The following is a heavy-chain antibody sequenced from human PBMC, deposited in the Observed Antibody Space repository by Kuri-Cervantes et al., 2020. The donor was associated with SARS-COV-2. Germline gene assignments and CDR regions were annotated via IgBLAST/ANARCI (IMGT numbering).Heavy chain of an antibody. CDR1: GFAFGDYA. CDR3: STRLTRDAFDL. D-gene: IGHD4-23*01. V-gene: IGHV3-49*03. CDR2: VRSKGYGGTT. Sequence: GGSLRLSCKASGFAFGDYAMTWFRQAPGKGLEWVGFVRSKGYGGTTEYAASVQGRFTISRDDSKTIVYLQMNSLKTEDTAIYYCSTRLTRDAFDLWGQGTLVTVSS. J-gene: IGHJ3*01.